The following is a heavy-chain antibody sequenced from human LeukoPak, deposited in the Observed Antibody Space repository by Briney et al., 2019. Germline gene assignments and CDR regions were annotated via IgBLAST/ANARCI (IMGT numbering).Heavy chain of an antibody. CDR1: GFSLSTSGVG. CDR2: IYWDDDK. V-gene: IGHV2-5*02. J-gene: IGHJ6*03. D-gene: IGHD6-13*01. CDR3: ARGIAAAGTGPSSYYYYYYMDV. Sequence: SGPTLVKPTQTLTLTCTFSGFSLSTSGVGVGWIRQPPGKALEWLALIYWDDDKRYSPSLKSRLTITKDTSKNQVVLTMTNMDPVDTATYYCARGIAAAGTGPSSYYYYYYMDVWGKGTTVTVPS.